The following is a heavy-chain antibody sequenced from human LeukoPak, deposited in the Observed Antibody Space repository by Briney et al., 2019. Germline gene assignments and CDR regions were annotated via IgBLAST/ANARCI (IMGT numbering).Heavy chain of an antibody. V-gene: IGHV3-7*05. J-gene: IGHJ4*02. CDR3: ARRDGPIDY. CDR1: GFTFSTYW. Sequence: GGSLRLSCAASGFTFSTYWMSWARQAPGEGLEWVANINKKGNEKYYVDSVKGRFTISRDNAKNSLYLQMNSLRAEDTAVYYCARRDGPIDYWGQGTLVTVSS. CDR2: INKKGNEK. D-gene: IGHD5-24*01.